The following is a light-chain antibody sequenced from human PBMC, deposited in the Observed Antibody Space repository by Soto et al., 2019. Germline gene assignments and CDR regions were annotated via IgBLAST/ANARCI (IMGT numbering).Light chain of an antibody. J-gene: IGKJ3*01. CDR2: AAS. V-gene: IGKV1-8*01. CDR3: QQYYSYPRST. Sequence: AIRMTQSPSSFSASTGDRVTITCRASQGISSYLAWYQQKPGKAPKPLIYAASTLQSVVPSRFSGSGSGTDFTLTISCLQTEDFATYYCQQYYSYPRSTFGPGNNVDIK. CDR1: QGISSY.